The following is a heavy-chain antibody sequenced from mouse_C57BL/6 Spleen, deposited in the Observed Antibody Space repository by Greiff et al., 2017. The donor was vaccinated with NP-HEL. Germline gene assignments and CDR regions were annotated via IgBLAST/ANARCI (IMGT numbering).Heavy chain of an antibody. CDR2: IDPNSGGT. CDR1: GYTFTSYW. V-gene: IGHV1-72*01. Sequence: QVQLQQPGAELVKPGASVKLSCKASGYTFTSYWMHWVKQRPGRGLEWIGRIDPNSGGTKYNEKFKSKATLTVDKPSSTAYMQLSSLTSEDSAVYYCARSGDDGYQRGYYYAMDYWGQGTSVTVSS. D-gene: IGHD2-3*01. CDR3: ARSGDDGYQRGYYYAMDY. J-gene: IGHJ4*01.